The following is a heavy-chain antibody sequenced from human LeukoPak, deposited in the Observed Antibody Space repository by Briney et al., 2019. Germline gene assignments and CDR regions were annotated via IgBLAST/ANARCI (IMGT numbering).Heavy chain of an antibody. CDR1: GGSINVNY. V-gene: IGHV4-59*01. CDR3: ARVFRGAVTANWFDI. CDR2: MHGEERT. D-gene: IGHD2-21*02. J-gene: IGHJ5*02. Sequence: PSETLSLSCTVSGGSINVNYWAWIREPPGKGVEWSGFMHGEERTNYTPSLTSRVSLSIDKSKNEFSLNLRSVTAADTAVYYCARVFRGAVTANWFDIWGQGTLVTVSA.